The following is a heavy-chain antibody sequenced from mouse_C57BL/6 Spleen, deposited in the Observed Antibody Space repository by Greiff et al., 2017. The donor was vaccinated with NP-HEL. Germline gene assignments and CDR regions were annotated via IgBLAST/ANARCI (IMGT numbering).Heavy chain of an antibody. CDR1: GYTFTSYW. CDR3: ARRGPEQLGFAY. J-gene: IGHJ3*01. CDR2: IDPSDSYT. D-gene: IGHD3-1*01. Sequence: QVQLKQPGAELVMPGASVKLSCKASGYTFTSYWMHWVKQRPGQGLEWIGEIDPSDSYTNYNQKFKGKSTLTVDKSSSTAYMQLSSLTSEDSAVYYCARRGPEQLGFAYWGQGTLVTVSA. V-gene: IGHV1-69*01.